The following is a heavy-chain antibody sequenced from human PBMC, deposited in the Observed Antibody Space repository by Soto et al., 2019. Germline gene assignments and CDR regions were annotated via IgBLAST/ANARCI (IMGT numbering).Heavy chain of an antibody. D-gene: IGHD3-22*01. CDR2: ISDSGSGT. CDR3: GERHRSGYYYDY. J-gene: IGHJ4*02. V-gene: IGHV3-23*01. CDR1: GFTFSNYA. Sequence: HPGGSLRLSCAASGFTFSNYAMSWVRQAPGKGLEWVSSISDSGSGTYYADSVKGRFTISRDNSKNTLYLQLNSLRAEDTAVYYCGERHRSGYYYDYWGQGTMVTVSS.